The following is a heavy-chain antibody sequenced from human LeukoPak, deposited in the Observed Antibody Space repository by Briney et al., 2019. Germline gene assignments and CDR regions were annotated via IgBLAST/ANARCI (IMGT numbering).Heavy chain of an antibody. CDR1: GDSISSGNY. V-gene: IGHV4-4*02. Sequence: SETLSLTCGVSGDSISSGNYWNWVRQPPGKGLEWIGDIYQSGITNYSPSLKSRVTMSVDKSKNEFSLKLDSVTAADTAVYYCARDPRPRGGWFYFDYWGQGILVTVSS. J-gene: IGHJ4*02. CDR2: IYQSGIT. CDR3: ARDPRPRGGWFYFDY. D-gene: IGHD6-19*01.